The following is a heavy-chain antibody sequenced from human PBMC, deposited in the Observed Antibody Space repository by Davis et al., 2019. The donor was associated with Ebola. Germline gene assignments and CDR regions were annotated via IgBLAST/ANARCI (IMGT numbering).Heavy chain of an antibody. D-gene: IGHD3-10*01. Sequence: PGGSLRLSCAASGFTFSSYAMHWVRQAPGKGLEWVAVISYDGSNKYYADSVKGRFTISRDNSKNTLYLQMNSLRAEDTAVYYCARGITMVRGVSYYYYYGMDVWGQGTTVTVSS. CDR1: GFTFSSYA. V-gene: IGHV3-30-3*01. CDR2: ISYDGSNK. CDR3: ARGITMVRGVSYYYYYGMDV. J-gene: IGHJ6*02.